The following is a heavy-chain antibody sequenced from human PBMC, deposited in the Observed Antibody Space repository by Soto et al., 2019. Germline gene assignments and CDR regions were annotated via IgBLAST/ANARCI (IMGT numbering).Heavy chain of an antibody. CDR3: ARNIPRWSSSRGWSPPYYYYGMDV. CDR1: GYTFTSYD. V-gene: IGHV1-8*01. CDR2: MNPNSGNT. D-gene: IGHD6-6*01. J-gene: IGHJ6*02. Sequence: QVQLVQSGAEVKKPGASVKVSCKASGYTFTSYDINWVRQATGQGLEWMGWMNPNSGNTGYAQKFQGRVTMTRNTSISTAYMELSSLRSEDTAVYYCARNIPRWSSSRGWSPPYYYYGMDVWGQGTTVTVSS.